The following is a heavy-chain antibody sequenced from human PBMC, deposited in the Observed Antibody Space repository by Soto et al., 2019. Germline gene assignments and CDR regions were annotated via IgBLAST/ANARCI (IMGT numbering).Heavy chain of an antibody. Sequence: QLQLQESGPGLVKPSETLSLTCTVSGGSISSSSYYWGWIRQPPGKGLEWIGSIYYSGSTYYNPALQGRVTISVATPKHRSSLKLSSVTAADTAVYYCATQEVGGSYVYTFDPWGQGTLVTVSS. J-gene: IGHJ5*02. CDR1: GGSISSSSYY. CDR2: IYYSGST. V-gene: IGHV4-39*02. CDR3: ATQEVGGSYVYTFDP. D-gene: IGHD1-26*01.